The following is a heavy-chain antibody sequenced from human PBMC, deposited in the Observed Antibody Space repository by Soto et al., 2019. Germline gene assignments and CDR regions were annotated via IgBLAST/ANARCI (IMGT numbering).Heavy chain of an antibody. J-gene: IGHJ4*02. D-gene: IGHD2-15*01. CDR1: GGSIYRSGYY. V-gene: IGHV4-39*01. CDR3: GKVLVGATGHTDSDS. CDR2: IDYNGVT. Sequence: SETLSLSCTVSGGSIYRSGYYWGWIRQPPGRGLEWIGNIDYNGVTYSNPSLKSRVTISRDTSKNQFSLKLTSVTAADTALYYCGKVLVGATGHTDSDSWGPGTLVTVSS.